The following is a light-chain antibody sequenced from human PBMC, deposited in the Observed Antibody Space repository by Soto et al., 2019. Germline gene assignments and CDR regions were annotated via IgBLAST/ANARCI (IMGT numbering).Light chain of an antibody. V-gene: IGKV1-9*01. CDR2: AAS. CDR1: QGISSY. J-gene: IGKJ5*01. CDR3: QQLNSYST. Sequence: IQLTQSPSSLSASVGDRVTITCRASQGISSYLAWYQQKPGRAPKLLIYAASTLQSGVPSRFSGSGSGTDFTLTISSLQPEDFATYYCQQLNSYSTFGQGTRLEIK.